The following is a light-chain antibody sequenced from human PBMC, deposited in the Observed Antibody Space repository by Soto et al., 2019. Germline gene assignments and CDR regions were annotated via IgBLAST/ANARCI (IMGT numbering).Light chain of an antibody. CDR1: QSLLHTDGYNY. Sequence: DTVMTQSPLSPPVTPGEPASISCWSSQSLLHTDGYNYLDWYLQKPGQSPQLLIYLGSYRASGVPDRFSGSGSRTDFTLKISRVEAEDVGVYYCMQALQTPPTFGQGTKLEI. CDR3: MQALQTPPT. CDR2: LGS. V-gene: IGKV2-28*01. J-gene: IGKJ1*01.